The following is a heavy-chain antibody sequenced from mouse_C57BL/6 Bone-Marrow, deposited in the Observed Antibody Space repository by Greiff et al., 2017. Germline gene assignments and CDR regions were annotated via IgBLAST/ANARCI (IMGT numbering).Heavy chain of an antibody. D-gene: IGHD1-1*01. J-gene: IGHJ4*01. Sequence: EVKLVESVAELVRPGASVKLSCTASGFNIKNTYMHWVKQRPEQGLEWIGRIDPANGNTKYAPKFQGKATITADTSSNTAYLQLSSLTSEATAIYYCAKVYYYGSRGDYYAMDYWGQGTSVTVSS. CDR1: GFNIKNTY. CDR2: IDPANGNT. V-gene: IGHV14-3*01. CDR3: AKVYYYGSRGDYYAMDY.